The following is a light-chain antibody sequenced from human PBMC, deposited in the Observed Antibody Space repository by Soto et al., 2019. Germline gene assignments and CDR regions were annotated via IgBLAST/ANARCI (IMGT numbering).Light chain of an antibody. CDR2: DAS. CDR3: QQRSNWPST. V-gene: IGKV3-11*01. J-gene: IGKJ4*01. CDR1: QSVSSY. Sequence: EIVLTQSPATLSLSPGERATLSCRASQSVSSYLAWYHQTPGQAPRLLIYDASNRATGIPARFSGSVSGTDFTLTIISLEPEDFAVYYCQQRSNWPSTFGGGTKVEIK.